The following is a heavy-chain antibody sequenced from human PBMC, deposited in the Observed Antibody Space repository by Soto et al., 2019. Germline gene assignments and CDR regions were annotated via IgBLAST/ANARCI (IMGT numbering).Heavy chain of an antibody. Sequence: SETLSLTCTVSGGSISSYYWSWIRQPPGKGLEWIGYIYYSGSTNYNPSLKSRVTISVDTSKNQFSLKLSSVTAADTAVYYCARATYQETFDYWGQGTPVTVSS. CDR3: ARATYQETFDY. CDR2: IYYSGST. CDR1: GGSISSYY. J-gene: IGHJ4*02. D-gene: IGHD2-2*01. V-gene: IGHV4-59*08.